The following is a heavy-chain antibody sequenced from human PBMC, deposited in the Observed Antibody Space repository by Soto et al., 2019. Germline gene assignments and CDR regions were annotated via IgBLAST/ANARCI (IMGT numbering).Heavy chain of an antibody. J-gene: IGHJ6*02. CDR3: ARAQPANYYDFWSGYYYYYGMDV. CDR2: IYYSGST. V-gene: IGHV4-30-4*01. D-gene: IGHD3-3*01. CDR1: GSPISSGDYY. Sequence: NPSETLSLTCTVSGSPISSGDYYWSWIRQPPGKGLEWIGYIYYSGSTYYNPSLKSRVTISVDTSKNQFSLKLSSVTAADTAVYYCARAQPANYYDFWSGYYYYYGMDVWGQGTTVT.